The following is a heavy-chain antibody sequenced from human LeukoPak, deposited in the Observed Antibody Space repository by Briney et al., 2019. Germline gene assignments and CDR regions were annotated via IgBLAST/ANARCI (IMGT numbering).Heavy chain of an antibody. CDR2: IIPIFGTA. J-gene: IGHJ6*02. D-gene: IGHD2-15*01. CDR3: ARASLARGTPFYFGMDV. Sequence: ASVKVSCKASGGTFSSYSISWVRQAPGQGLEWMAGIIPIFGTANYAQNFQGRVTITADESSSTAFMELSSLRSEDTAVYYCARASLARGTPFYFGMDVWGQGTTVIVSS. V-gene: IGHV1-69*13. CDR1: GGTFSSYS.